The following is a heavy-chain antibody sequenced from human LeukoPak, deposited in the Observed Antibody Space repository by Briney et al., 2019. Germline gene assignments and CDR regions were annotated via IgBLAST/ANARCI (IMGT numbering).Heavy chain of an antibody. V-gene: IGHV3-48*01. Sequence: GGSLRLSCAASGFTFSSYSMNWVRQAPGKGLEWVSYISSSSSTIYYADSVKGRFTISRDNAKNSLYLQMNSLRAEDTAVYYCAFAAADAFDIWGQGTMVTASS. CDR2: ISSSSSTI. J-gene: IGHJ3*02. CDR1: GFTFSSYS. D-gene: IGHD6-13*01. CDR3: AFAAADAFDI.